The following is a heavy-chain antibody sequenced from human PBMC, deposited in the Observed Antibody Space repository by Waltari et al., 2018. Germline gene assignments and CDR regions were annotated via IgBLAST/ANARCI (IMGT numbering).Heavy chain of an antibody. CDR2: IYYSGST. CDR1: GGSISSYY. J-gene: IGHJ4*02. CDR3: ARTVGAYQYDSSGDEQYFDY. D-gene: IGHD3-22*01. V-gene: IGHV4-59*01. Sequence: QVQLQESGSGLVKPSETLSLTCTVSGGSISSYYWSWIRQPPGKGLEWIGYIYYSGSTNYNPSLKSRVTISVDTSKNQFSLKLSSVTAADTAVYYCARTVGAYQYDSSGDEQYFDYWGQGTLVTVSS.